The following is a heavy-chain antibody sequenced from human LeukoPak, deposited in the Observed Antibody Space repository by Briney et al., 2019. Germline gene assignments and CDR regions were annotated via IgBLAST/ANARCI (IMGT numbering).Heavy chain of an antibody. J-gene: IGHJ4*02. CDR3: ARSWSGSGYRALYYFDY. D-gene: IGHD3-22*01. CDR1: GGTFSSYA. Sequence: GSSVKVSCKASGGTFSSYAISWVRQAPGQGLEWMGGIIPIFGTANYAQKFQGRVTITADKSTSTAYMELSRLRSDDTAVYYCARSWSGSGYRALYYFDYWGQGTLVTVSS. V-gene: IGHV1-69*06. CDR2: IIPIFGTA.